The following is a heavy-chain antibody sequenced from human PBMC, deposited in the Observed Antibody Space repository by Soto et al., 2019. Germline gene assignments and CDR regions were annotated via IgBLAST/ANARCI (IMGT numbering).Heavy chain of an antibody. D-gene: IGHD2-15*01. J-gene: IGHJ6*02. V-gene: IGHV1-69*02. CDR1: GGTFSSYT. CDR2: IIPILGIA. CDR3: ARVEDGGKDYYGMDV. Sequence: QVQLVQSGAEVKKPGSSVKVSCKASGGTFSSYTISWVRQAPGQGLEWMGRIIPILGIANYAQKFQGRVTITADKSTSTAYMELSSLRSEDTAVYYCARVEDGGKDYYGMDVWGQGTTVTVSS.